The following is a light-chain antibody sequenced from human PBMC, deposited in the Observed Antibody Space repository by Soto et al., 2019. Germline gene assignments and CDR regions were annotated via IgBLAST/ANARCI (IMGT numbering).Light chain of an antibody. CDR1: QSVSSN. CDR2: GAS. Sequence: IVLTQYPATLSLSPGERATLSCRASQSVSSNLAWYQQKPGQAPRLLIYGASTRATGIPARFSGIGSGTDFTLTVSRMAPEDFAVYYCQQYGSSITFGQGTRLEIK. J-gene: IGKJ5*01. CDR3: QQYGSSIT. V-gene: IGKV3-20*01.